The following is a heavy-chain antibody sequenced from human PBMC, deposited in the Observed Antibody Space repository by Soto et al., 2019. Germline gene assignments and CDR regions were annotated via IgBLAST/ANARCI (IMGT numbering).Heavy chain of an antibody. CDR3: ARSGMYYYDSSGYYSDAFDI. Sequence: QLQLQESGSGLVKPSQTLSLTCAVSGGSISSGGYSWSWIRQPPGKGLEGIGYIYHSGSTYYNPSLKSRVTISVDRSKNQFSLKLSSVTAADTAVYYCARSGMYYYDSSGYYSDAFDIWGQGTMVTVSS. V-gene: IGHV4-30-2*01. CDR2: IYHSGST. J-gene: IGHJ3*02. D-gene: IGHD3-22*01. CDR1: GGSISSGGYS.